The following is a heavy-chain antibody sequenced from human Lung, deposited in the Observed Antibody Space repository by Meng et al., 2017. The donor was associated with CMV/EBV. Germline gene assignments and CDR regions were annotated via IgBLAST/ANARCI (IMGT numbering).Heavy chain of an antibody. D-gene: IGHD4-17*01. V-gene: IGHV4-39*07. CDR3: ALTTVNWFDP. J-gene: IGHJ5*02. CDR1: GGSMGRGTYH. CDR2: IYYNGNT. Sequence: SETLSLXCTVSGGSMGRGTYHWAWIRQPPGKGLEWIGSIYYNGNTFYNPSLKSRVTISGDTSKNQFSLKVNSLTAADTAVYYCALTTVNWFDPWGHGTLVXVSS.